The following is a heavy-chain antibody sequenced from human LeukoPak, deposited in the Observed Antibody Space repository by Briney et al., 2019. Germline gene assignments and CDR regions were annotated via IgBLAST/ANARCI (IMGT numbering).Heavy chain of an antibody. CDR1: GASVSSGSYY. CDR3: ARFGYHSYGYCDY. Sequence: SETLSLTCNVSGASVSSGSYYWSWIRQPPGKELEWIGYIYYSGSTSYNPSLKSRATISVDTSKNHFSLKLTSVTAADTAVYYCARFGYHSYGYCDYWGQGTLVTASS. J-gene: IGHJ4*02. V-gene: IGHV4-61*03. D-gene: IGHD5-18*01. CDR2: IYYSGST.